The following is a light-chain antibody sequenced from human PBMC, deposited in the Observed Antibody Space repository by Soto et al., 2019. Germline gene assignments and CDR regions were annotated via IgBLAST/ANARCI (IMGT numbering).Light chain of an antibody. Sequence: QSVLTQPPSVSGAPGQRVTISCTGRSSNIGAGYDVHWYQQLPGTAPKLLIYGNSKRPSGVPDRFSGSKSGTSASLAITGLQAEDEADYYCQSYDSSLSGSNVVFGGGTKLTVL. V-gene: IGLV1-40*01. J-gene: IGLJ2*01. CDR2: GNS. CDR3: QSYDSSLSGSNVV. CDR1: SSNIGAGYD.